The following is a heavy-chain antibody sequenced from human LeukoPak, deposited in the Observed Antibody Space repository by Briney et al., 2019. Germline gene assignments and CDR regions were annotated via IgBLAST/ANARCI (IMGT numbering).Heavy chain of an antibody. CDR1: GFAVSSSY. Sequence: GGSLRLSCAASGFAVSSSYMSWVRQAPGKGLEWVSLIYSGGSTYYAASVKVRFTISRDNSKNTLYLQMNSLRPEDTAVYYCAKGYNYAYEFWGQGSLVTVSS. D-gene: IGHD5-18*01. CDR3: AKGYNYAYEF. V-gene: IGHV3-53*01. CDR2: IYSGGST. J-gene: IGHJ4*02.